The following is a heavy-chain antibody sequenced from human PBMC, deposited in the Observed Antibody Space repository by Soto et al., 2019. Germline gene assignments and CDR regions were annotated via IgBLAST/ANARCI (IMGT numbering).Heavy chain of an antibody. CDR2: SSYTGTT. V-gene: IGHV4-31*03. J-gene: IGHJ4*02. Sequence: QVQLQESGPGLVKPSQTLSLTCTVSGDSVSSGDYYWSWIRQHPGKGLEWIGYSSYTGTTDHNPSLKGRLFISVDTSKNQFSLRVKSVTAADTAVYYCARRTRRGGNYPHPLPHFTYFDSWGQGTLVTVSS. CDR3: ARRTRRGGNYPHPLPHFTYFDS. CDR1: GDSVSSGDYY. D-gene: IGHD3-3*01.